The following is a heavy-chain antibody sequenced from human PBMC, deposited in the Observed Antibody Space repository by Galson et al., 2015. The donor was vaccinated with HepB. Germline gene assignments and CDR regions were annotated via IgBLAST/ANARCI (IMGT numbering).Heavy chain of an antibody. J-gene: IGHJ5*02. CDR3: ARGSYDFWSGYPNWFDP. V-gene: IGHV1-2*04. D-gene: IGHD3-3*01. CDR1: GYTFTGYY. Sequence: SVKVSCKASGYTFTGYYMHWVRQAPGQGLEWMGWINPNSGGTNYAQKFQGWVTMTRDTSISTAYMELSRLRSDDTAVYYCARGSYDFWSGYPNWFDPWGQGTLVTVSS. CDR2: INPNSGGT.